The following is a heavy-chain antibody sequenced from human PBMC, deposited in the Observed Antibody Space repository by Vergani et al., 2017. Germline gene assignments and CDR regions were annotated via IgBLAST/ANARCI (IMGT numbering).Heavy chain of an antibody. V-gene: IGHV3-33*06. D-gene: IGHD3-10*01. CDR1: GFTFSSYG. Sequence: QVQLVESGGGVVQPGRSLRLSCAASGFTFSSYGMHWVRQAPGKGLEWVAVIWYDGSNKYYADSVKGRFTISRDNSKNTLYLQMNSLRAEDTAVYYCAKGDRGGVHYYGSGSYPDYWGQGTLVTVSS. J-gene: IGHJ4*02. CDR3: AKGDRGGVHYYGSGSYPDY. CDR2: IWYDGSNK.